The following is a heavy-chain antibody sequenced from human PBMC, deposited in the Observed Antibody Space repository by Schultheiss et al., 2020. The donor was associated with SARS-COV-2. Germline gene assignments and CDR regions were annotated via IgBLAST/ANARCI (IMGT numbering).Heavy chain of an antibody. Sequence: GGSLRLSCAASGFTFSSNWMHWVRQAPGKGLEWVSSISSSSSYIYYADSVKGRFTISRDNAKNSLYLQMNSLRAEDTAVYYCARSDYAVIGTFWFDPWGQGTLVTVSS. CDR1: GFTFSSNW. J-gene: IGHJ5*02. CDR2: ISSSSSYI. D-gene: IGHD4-17*01. V-gene: IGHV3-21*01. CDR3: ARSDYAVIGTFWFDP.